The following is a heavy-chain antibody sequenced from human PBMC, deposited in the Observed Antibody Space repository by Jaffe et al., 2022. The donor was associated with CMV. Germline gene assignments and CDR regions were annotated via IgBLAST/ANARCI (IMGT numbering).Heavy chain of an antibody. V-gene: IGHV3-43*01. CDR1: GFTFDDYT. CDR3: AKESGCPLSSTSCYPPANGMDV. Sequence: EVQLVESGGVVVQPGGSLRLSCAASGFTFDDYTMHWVRQAPGKGLEWVSLISWDGGSTYYADSVKGRFTISRDNSKNSLYLQMNSLRTEDTALYYCAKESGCPLSSTSCYPPANGMDVWVQGTTVTVSS. D-gene: IGHD2-2*01. CDR2: ISWDGGST. J-gene: IGHJ6*02.